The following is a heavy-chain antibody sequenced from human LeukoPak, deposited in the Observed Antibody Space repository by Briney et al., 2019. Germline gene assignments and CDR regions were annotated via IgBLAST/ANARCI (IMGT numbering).Heavy chain of an antibody. Sequence: ASVKVSFKAAGYTFTIYGISWVRQAPGQGLEWMGWISAYNGNTNYAQKLQGRVTMTTDTSTSTAYMELRSPRSEDTAVYYCARGCGGDCYAAFDIWGQGTMVTVSS. V-gene: IGHV1-18*01. J-gene: IGHJ3*02. CDR2: ISAYNGNT. CDR3: ARGCGGDCYAAFDI. D-gene: IGHD2-21*01. CDR1: GYTFTIYG.